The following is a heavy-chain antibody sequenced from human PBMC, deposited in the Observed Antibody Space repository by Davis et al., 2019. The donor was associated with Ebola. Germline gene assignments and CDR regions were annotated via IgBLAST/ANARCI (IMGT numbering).Heavy chain of an antibody. CDR1: GFTFSDHY. CDR3: ARPVRESGIRLLGY. V-gene: IGHV3-11*01. D-gene: IGHD2/OR15-2a*01. Sequence: GGSLRLSCAASGFTFSDHYMSWIRQAPGKGLETISYISHSGHSIHYADSVRGRFTISRDNAKNSLYLQMNSLRAEDTAVYYCARPVRESGIRLLGYWGQGTLVTVPS. CDR2: ISHSGHSI. J-gene: IGHJ4*02.